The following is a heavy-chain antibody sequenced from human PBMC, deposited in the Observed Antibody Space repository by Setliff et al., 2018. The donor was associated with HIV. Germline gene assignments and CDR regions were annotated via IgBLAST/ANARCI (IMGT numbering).Heavy chain of an antibody. CDR1: GGSTNNYY. CDR3: ARATYTTLFGVLMGGGLQY. J-gene: IGHJ4*02. D-gene: IGHD3-3*01. V-gene: IGHV4-59*01. CDR2: VSNGGDT. Sequence: PSETLSLTCAVSGGSTNNYYLTWIRQPPGKGLEWIGSVSNGGDTNYNPSLKSRVSLSLDTSKTQFPLKLTSVTAADTAVYYCARATYTTLFGVLMGGGLQYWGPGTLVTVSS.